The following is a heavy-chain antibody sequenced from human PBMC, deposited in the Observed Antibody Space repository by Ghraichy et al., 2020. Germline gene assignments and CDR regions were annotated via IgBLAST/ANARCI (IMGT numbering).Heavy chain of an antibody. CDR2: IGTAGDT. CDR1: GFTFSSYD. CDR3: ARGFRRDYYYYGMDV. J-gene: IGHJ6*02. V-gene: IGHV3-13*01. Sequence: GESLNISCAASGFTFSSYDMHWVRQATGKGLEWVSAIGTAGDTYYPGSVKGRFTISRENAKNSLYLQMNSLRAGDTAVYYCARGFRRDYYYYGMDVWGQGTTVTVSS.